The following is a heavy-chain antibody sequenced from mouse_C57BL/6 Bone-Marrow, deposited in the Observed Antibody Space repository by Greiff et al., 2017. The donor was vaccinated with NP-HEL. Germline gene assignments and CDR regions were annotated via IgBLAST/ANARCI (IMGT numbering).Heavy chain of an antibody. CDR2: IYPENGDT. CDR1: GFNFKDDY. V-gene: IGHV14-4*01. J-gene: IGHJ2*01. CDR3: TTGGRFYYFGD. Sequence: VQLQQSGAELVRPGASVKLSCTASGFNFKDDYMHWVKQSPEQGLEWLGWIYPENGDTEYASKFQGKATITADSSYNTAYLQLSSLTSEDTAVYCCTTGGRFYYFGDWGQGTTLTVSS.